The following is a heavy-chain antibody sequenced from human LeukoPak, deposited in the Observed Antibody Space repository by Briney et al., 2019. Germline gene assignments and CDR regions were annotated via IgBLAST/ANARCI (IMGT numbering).Heavy chain of an antibody. Sequence: GGSLRLSCAASGFTFSSYSMNWVRQAPGKGLEWVSAISGSGGSTYYADSVKGRFTISRDNSKNTLYLQMNSLRAEDTAVYYCAKEGNCGGDCSNYYYYGMDVWGQGTTVTVSS. CDR1: GFTFSSYS. D-gene: IGHD2-21*02. CDR2: ISGSGGST. J-gene: IGHJ6*02. CDR3: AKEGNCGGDCSNYYYYGMDV. V-gene: IGHV3-23*01.